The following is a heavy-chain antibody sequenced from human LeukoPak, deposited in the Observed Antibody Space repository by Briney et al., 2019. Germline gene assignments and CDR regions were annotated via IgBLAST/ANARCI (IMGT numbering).Heavy chain of an antibody. D-gene: IGHD6-13*01. V-gene: IGHV1-46*01. CDR2: INPSGGRT. Sequence: ASVKVSCKVSGYTLTELSLHWVRQAPGQGLEWMGIINPSGGRTNNAQQFQGRVTMTRDTSTSTVYMQLSSLRSEDTAVYYCARDLAIAAAPYGMDVWGQGTTVTVSS. J-gene: IGHJ6*02. CDR3: ARDLAIAAAPYGMDV. CDR1: GYTLTELS.